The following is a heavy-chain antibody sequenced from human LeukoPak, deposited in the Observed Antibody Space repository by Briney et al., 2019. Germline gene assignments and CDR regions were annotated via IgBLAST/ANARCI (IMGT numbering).Heavy chain of an antibody. CDR2: IYHSGST. D-gene: IGHD4/OR15-4a*01. CDR3: AREVLGYMDV. V-gene: IGHV4-38-2*02. Sequence: PSETLSLTCTVSGYSISSGYYWGWIRQPPGKGLEWIGSIYHSGSTYYNPSLKSRVTISVDTSKNQFSLKLSSVTAADTAVYYCAREVLGYMDVWGKGTTVTVSS. CDR1: GYSISSGYY. J-gene: IGHJ6*03.